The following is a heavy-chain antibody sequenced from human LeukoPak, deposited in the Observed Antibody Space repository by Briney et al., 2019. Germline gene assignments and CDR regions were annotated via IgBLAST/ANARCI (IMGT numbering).Heavy chain of an antibody. CDR2: IKQDGSEK. V-gene: IGHV3-7*01. CDR3: ARPFWIQLWSGFDY. Sequence: PGGSLRLSCAASGFTFSSDWMSWVRQAPGKGLEWVANIKQDGSEKYYADSVKGRFTISRGNAKNSLYLQMNSLRAEDTAVYYCARPFWIQLWSGFDYWGQGTLVTVSS. D-gene: IGHD5-18*01. J-gene: IGHJ4*02. CDR1: GFTFSSDW.